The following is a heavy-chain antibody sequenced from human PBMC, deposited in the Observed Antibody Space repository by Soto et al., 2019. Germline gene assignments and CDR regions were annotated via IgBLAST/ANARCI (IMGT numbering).Heavy chain of an antibody. Sequence: GSGPTLVNPTETLTLTRSVSGFSLTDTRMGVSWIRQAPGKALEWLAHIISNDDKSYSTSLKSRLTISKDTSKSQVVLRMTNMDPVDTGRYYCARALFYSDSDGYYFEFDYWGPGTLVTVSS. CDR3: ARALFYSDSDGYYFEFDY. J-gene: IGHJ4*02. V-gene: IGHV2-26*01. CDR2: IISNDDK. CDR1: GFSLTDTRMG. D-gene: IGHD3-22*01.